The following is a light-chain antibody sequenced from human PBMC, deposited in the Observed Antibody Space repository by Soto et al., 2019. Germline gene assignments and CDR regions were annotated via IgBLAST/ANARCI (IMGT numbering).Light chain of an antibody. V-gene: IGKV3-15*01. CDR1: QTIDNT. CDR2: DAS. CDR3: QQYNSYSIP. Sequence: EIVMTQSPATLSLSPGERATLSCRASQTIDNTLAWYQRKPGQAPRLLIYDASTRATGVPARFSGSGSGTDFTLTISSLQSEDVATYYCQQYNSYSIPFGQGTRLEIK. J-gene: IGKJ5*01.